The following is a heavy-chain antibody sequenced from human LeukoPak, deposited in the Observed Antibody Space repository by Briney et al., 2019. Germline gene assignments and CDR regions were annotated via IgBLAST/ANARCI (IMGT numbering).Heavy chain of an antibody. Sequence: PSGTLSLTCAVSGGSISSSNWWSWVRQPPGKGLEWVGRIRSKADGGTTDYAAPVKDRFSLSRDDSKNTLYLQVNSLKTEDTGVYYCTTGPALSGYYAFDYWGQGTLVTVSS. CDR3: TTGPALSGYYAFDY. V-gene: IGHV3-15*01. D-gene: IGHD3-22*01. CDR2: IRSKADGGTT. J-gene: IGHJ4*02. CDR1: GGSISSSNW.